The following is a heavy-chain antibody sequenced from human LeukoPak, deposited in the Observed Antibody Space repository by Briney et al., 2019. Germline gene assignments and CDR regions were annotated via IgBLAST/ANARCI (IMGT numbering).Heavy chain of an antibody. Sequence: GGSLRLSCAASGFTFSSYSMNWVRQVPGKELEWVSSISSSTYIYYADSVKGRFTISRDNAKNSLYLQMSSLRAEDTAVYYCAREGATVTDAFDIWGQGTLVTVSS. D-gene: IGHD4-17*01. CDR3: AREGATVTDAFDI. J-gene: IGHJ3*02. V-gene: IGHV3-21*01. CDR2: ISSSTYI. CDR1: GFTFSSYS.